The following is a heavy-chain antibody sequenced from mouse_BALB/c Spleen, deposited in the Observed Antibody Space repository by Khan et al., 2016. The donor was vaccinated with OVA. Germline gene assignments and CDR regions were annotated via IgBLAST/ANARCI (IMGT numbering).Heavy chain of an antibody. V-gene: IGHV9-1*02. CDR2: INTYTGEP. Sequence: QIQLVQSGPELKKPGETVKISCKASGFTFTNYGMNWVKQAPGKDLKWMGWINTYTGEPTYGDDFKGRFVLSLETSASTAYLQISNLINEDMATYFCARISYYWYCDCWGAGTTVTVSS. CDR1: GFTFTNYG. CDR3: ARISYYWYCDC. J-gene: IGHJ1*01. D-gene: IGHD6-2*01.